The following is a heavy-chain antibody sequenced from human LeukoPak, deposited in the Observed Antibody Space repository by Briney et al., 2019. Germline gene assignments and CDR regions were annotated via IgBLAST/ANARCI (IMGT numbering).Heavy chain of an antibody. CDR1: GYTFTSYY. V-gene: IGHV1-46*01. Sequence: ASVKVSCKASGYTFTSYYMHWVRQAPEQGLEWMGIINPSGGSTSYAQKFQGRVTMTRDTSTSTVYMELSSLRSEDTAVYYCAREKIFGVVGGQNWFDPWGQGTLVTVSS. CDR2: INPSGGST. CDR3: AREKIFGVVGGQNWFDP. J-gene: IGHJ5*02. D-gene: IGHD3-3*01.